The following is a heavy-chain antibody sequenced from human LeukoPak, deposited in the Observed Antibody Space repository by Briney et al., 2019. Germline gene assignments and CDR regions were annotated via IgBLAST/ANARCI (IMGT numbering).Heavy chain of an antibody. CDR1: GFTFSSYA. Sequence: QTGGSLRLSCAASGFTFSSYAMHWVRQAPGKGLEWVAVISYDGSNKYYADSVKGRFTISRDNSKNALYLQMNSLRAEDTAVYYCARDRYQLLRRWYYGMDVWGQGTTVTVSS. J-gene: IGHJ6*02. D-gene: IGHD2-2*01. CDR3: ARDRYQLLRRWYYGMDV. V-gene: IGHV3-30-3*01. CDR2: ISYDGSNK.